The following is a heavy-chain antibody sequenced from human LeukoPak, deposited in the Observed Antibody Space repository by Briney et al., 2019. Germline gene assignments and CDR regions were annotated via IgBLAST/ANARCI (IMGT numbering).Heavy chain of an antibody. CDR3: ARGRSLPYYYYYGMDV. CDR1: GGSFSGYY. Sequence: PSETLSLTCAVYGGSFSGYYWSWIRQPPGKGLEWIGEINHSGSTNYNPSLKSRVTISVDTSKNQFSLKLSSVTAADTVVYYCARGRSLPYYYYYGMDVWGQGTTVTVSS. CDR2: INHSGST. J-gene: IGHJ6*02. V-gene: IGHV4-34*01.